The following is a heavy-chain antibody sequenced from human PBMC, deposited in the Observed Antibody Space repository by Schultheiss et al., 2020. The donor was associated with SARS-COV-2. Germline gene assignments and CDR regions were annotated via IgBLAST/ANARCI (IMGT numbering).Heavy chain of an antibody. D-gene: IGHD3-22*01. CDR1: GFTFSNYA. Sequence: GESLKISCAASGFTFSNYAMSWVRQTPGKGLEWVSGISGRDFSTDYTDSVKGRFTISRDNSRNTLYLQMNSLRAEDTAVYYCASLYYYDSSGYRDWFDPWGQGTLVTVSS. CDR2: ISGRDFST. CDR3: ASLYYYDSSGYRDWFDP. J-gene: IGHJ5*02. V-gene: IGHV3-23*01.